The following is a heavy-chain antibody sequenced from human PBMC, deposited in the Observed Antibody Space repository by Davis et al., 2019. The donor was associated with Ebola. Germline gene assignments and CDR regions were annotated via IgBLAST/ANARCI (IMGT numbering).Heavy chain of an antibody. CDR1: GFTFSSYN. D-gene: IGHD5-12*01. V-gene: IGHV3-48*02. Sequence: GESLKISCAASGFTFSSYNMNWVRQAPGKGLEWVSYISSRSSTIYFADSVRGRFTISRDNAKNSLYLQMNSLRDEDTAVYYCAKDSGIVATYCSYWGQGTLVTVSS. CDR2: ISSRSSTI. J-gene: IGHJ4*02. CDR3: AKDSGIVATYCSY.